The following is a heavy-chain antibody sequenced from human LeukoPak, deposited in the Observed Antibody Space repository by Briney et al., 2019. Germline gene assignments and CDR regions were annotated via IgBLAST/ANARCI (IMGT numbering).Heavy chain of an antibody. D-gene: IGHD6-19*01. CDR3: ARESESSGWYDY. CDR1: GFMFHDYA. CDR2: ISGDGGST. J-gene: IGHJ4*02. V-gene: IGHV3-43*02. Sequence: AGSLRLSCAAPGFMFHDYAIRWVRQAPGKGLEWVSLISGDGGSTFYADSVKGRFTISRDNSKNSLYLQMNSLRSDDTALYYCARESESSGWYDYWGQGTLVTVSS.